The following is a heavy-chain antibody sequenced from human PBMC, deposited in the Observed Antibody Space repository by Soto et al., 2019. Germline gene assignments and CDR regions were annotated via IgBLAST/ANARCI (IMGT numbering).Heavy chain of an antibody. CDR2: IYYSGST. V-gene: IGHV4-31*03. CDR3: AREVVAATGYFDY. D-gene: IGHD2-15*01. CDR1: GGSISSGGYY. J-gene: IGHJ4*02. Sequence: QVQLQESGPGLVKPSQTLSLNCTVSGGSISSGGYYWSWIRQHHGKGLEWIGYIYYSGSTYYNPSLNSRLTIAVETSTNQFSLKLSSVTAADTAVYYCAREVVAATGYFDYWGQGTLVTVSS.